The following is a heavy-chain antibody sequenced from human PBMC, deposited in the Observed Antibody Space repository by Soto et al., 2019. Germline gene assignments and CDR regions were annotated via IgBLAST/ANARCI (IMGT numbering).Heavy chain of an antibody. CDR2: IYYTGKT. CDR1: GTSVSSGSFC. V-gene: IGHV4-61*01. J-gene: IGHJ4*02. CDR3: ATTSLDNYALRFDY. D-gene: IGHD1-1*01. Sequence: PSETLSLTCDVSGTSVSSGSFCFHWIRQAPGKGLEWIGYIYYTGKTNYNPSLKSRATISVDTSKNQFSLKLSSVTAADTAVYYCATTSLDNYALRFDYWXQGTLVTVSS.